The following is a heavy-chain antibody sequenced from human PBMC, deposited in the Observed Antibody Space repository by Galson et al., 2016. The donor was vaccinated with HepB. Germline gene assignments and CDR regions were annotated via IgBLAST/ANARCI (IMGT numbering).Heavy chain of an antibody. J-gene: IGHJ4*02. Sequence: SVKVSCKASGYNFNSYIVSWVRQAPGKGLEWMGWITVYNGGTSYAQSLQGRVTITTDTSTSTAYMDLTSLRFDDTAVYYCARDGTGGYVPGLDYWGQGTLVIVSS. CDR3: ARDGTGGYVPGLDY. CDR1: GYNFNSYI. CDR2: ITVYNGGT. D-gene: IGHD5-12*01. V-gene: IGHV1-18*01.